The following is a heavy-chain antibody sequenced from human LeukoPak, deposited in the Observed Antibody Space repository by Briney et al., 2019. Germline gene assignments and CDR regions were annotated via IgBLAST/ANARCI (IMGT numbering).Heavy chain of an antibody. J-gene: IGHJ4*02. CDR2: IWYDGTSK. CDR3: AKDRNGQTYFYDSSSFGY. D-gene: IGHD3-22*01. CDR1: GFSLSAYG. V-gene: IGHV3-33*06. Sequence: GGSLRLSCAASGFSLSAYGVHWVRQAPGKGLEWVAVIWYDGTSKDYADSVKGRFTFSRDNSKNTLYLQMNSLRAEDTAVYYCAKDRNGQTYFYDSSSFGYWGQGTLVTVSS.